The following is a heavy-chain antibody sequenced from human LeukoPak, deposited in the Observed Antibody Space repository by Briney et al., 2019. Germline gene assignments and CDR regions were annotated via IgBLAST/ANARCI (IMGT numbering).Heavy chain of an antibody. D-gene: IGHD6-13*01. CDR2: ISAYNGNT. CDR3: ARDFHNGFIAAAGTFDY. V-gene: IGHV1-18*01. Sequence: ASVKVSCKASGYTFTSFGISWVRQAPGQGLEWMGWISAYNGNTNYAQKLQGRVTMTTDTSTSTAYMELRSLRSDDTAVYYCARDFHNGFIAAAGTFDYWGQGTLVTVSS. CDR1: GYTFTSFG. J-gene: IGHJ4*02.